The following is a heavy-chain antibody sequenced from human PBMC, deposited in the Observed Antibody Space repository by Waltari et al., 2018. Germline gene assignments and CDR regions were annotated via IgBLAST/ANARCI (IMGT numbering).Heavy chain of an antibody. V-gene: IGHV1-46*01. CDR1: EYTFTSSY. D-gene: IGHD2-21*01. CDR3: ALDTGALWMDV. CDR2: INPSGGST. J-gene: IGHJ6*02. Sequence: QVQLVQSGAAVKKPGASVKISCKTSEYTFTSSYIHWVRQAPGQGLEWMGIINPSGGSTIYAQKFQGRVTMTRDTSTSTVYMELSSLRSEDTAVYYCALDTGALWMDVWGQGTTVTVS.